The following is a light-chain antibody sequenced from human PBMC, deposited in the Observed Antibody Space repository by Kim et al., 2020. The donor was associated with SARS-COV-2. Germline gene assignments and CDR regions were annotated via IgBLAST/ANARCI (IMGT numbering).Light chain of an antibody. CDR2: AAS. J-gene: IGKJ2*03. Sequence: DIQMTQSPSSLSASVGDRVTITCRASQPISTSLNWYQQRPGKVPNLLIFAASTLQSGVPSRFSGSGSGTDFALTINSLQPEDFGTYYCQQSYISPPYSFGQGTKLEI. V-gene: IGKV1-39*01. CDR3: QQSYISPPYS. CDR1: QPISTS.